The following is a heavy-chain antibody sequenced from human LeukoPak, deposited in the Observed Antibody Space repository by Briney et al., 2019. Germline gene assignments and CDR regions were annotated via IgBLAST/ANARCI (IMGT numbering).Heavy chain of an antibody. CDR1: GYTFTSYG. CDR3: ARGLVGYYGSGSFDY. CDR2: MNPNSGNT. J-gene: IGHJ4*02. D-gene: IGHD3-10*01. V-gene: IGHV1-8*02. Sequence: ASVKVSCKASGYTFTSYGISWVRQAPGQGLEWMGWMNPNSGNTGYAQKFQGRVTMTRNTSISTAYMELSSLRSEDTAVYYCARGLVGYYGSGSFDYWGQGTLVTVSS.